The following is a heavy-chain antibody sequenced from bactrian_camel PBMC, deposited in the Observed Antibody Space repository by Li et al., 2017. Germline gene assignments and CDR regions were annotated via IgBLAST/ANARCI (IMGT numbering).Heavy chain of an antibody. Sequence: LVESGGGSVQAGGSLRLSCAYSGNTRSRGCMGWFRQAPGKEHEGVAAIATDSSTSYADSVKGRFTISKDNTENILYLQMDSLEPEDTAMYYCAADLRGGPRCYGRVRGGVLDYGGRGTQVTVS. CDR3: AADLRGGPRCYGRVRGGVLDY. D-gene: IGHD3*01. CDR1: GNTRSRGC. CDR2: IATDSST. J-gene: IGHJ4*01. V-gene: IGHV3S53*01.